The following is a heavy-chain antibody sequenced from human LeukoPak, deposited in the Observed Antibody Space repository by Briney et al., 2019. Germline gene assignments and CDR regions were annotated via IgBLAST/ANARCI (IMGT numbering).Heavy chain of an antibody. J-gene: IGHJ3*02. CDR1: GESFSSHG. CDR3: ARDYNFDSSPYDDGLDI. V-gene: IGHV1-69*05. Sequence: SVKVSCKTSGESFSSHGISWVRQAPGQGLEWMGGIIPVFHTAKYAQNFQDRLTITTDESTDTAYMELSSLRSEDTAVYYCARDYNFDSSPYDDGLDIWGQGTMVTVSS. D-gene: IGHD3-22*01. CDR2: IIPVFHTA.